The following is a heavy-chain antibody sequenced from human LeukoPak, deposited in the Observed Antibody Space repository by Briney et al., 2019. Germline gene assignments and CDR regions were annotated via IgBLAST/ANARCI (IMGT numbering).Heavy chain of an antibody. CDR2: IKQDGSEK. CDR1: GFTFSSYW. D-gene: IGHD3-3*01. CDR3: ARILVVPAADRGSYDFWSGFFDY. Sequence: GGSLRLSCAASGFTFSSYWMSWVRQAPGKGLEWVANIKQDGSEKYYVDSVKGRFTISRDNAKNSLYLQMNSLRAEDTAVYYCARILVVPAADRGSYDFWSGFFDYWGQGTLVTVSS. J-gene: IGHJ4*02. V-gene: IGHV3-7*01.